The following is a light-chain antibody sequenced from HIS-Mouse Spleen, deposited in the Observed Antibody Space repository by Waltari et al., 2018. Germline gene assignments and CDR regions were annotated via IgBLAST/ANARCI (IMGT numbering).Light chain of an antibody. CDR1: QSVLYSSNNKNY. V-gene: IGKV4-1*01. CDR2: LAS. CDR3: QQYYSTPLT. Sequence: DIVMTQSPDSLAVSLGERATINCKSSQSVLYSSNNKNYLAWYQQKPGQPPKLLIYLASTRESGVPDRFSGSGSGTDFTLTISSLQAEDVAVYYCQQYYSTPLTFGGGTNVEIK. J-gene: IGKJ4*01.